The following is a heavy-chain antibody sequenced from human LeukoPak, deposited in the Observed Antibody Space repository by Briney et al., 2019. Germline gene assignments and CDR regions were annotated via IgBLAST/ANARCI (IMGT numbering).Heavy chain of an antibody. D-gene: IGHD6-13*01. Sequence: GRSLRLSCTASGFTFGDYAMSWVRQAPGRGLEWVGFFRSKSYGWTTEYAASVKGRFTFSRDDSKSIAYLEMNSLKTEDTAVYYCSRDSREGGIAAVWGQGTLVTVSS. CDR1: GFTFGDYA. V-gene: IGHV3-49*04. CDR3: SRDSREGGIAAV. J-gene: IGHJ4*02. CDR2: FRSKSYGWTT.